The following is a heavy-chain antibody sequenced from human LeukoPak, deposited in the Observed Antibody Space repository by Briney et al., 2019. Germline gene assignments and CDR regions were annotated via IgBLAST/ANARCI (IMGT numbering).Heavy chain of an antibody. J-gene: IGHJ4*02. CDR2: INPNSGGT. V-gene: IGHV1-2*02. Sequence: ASVKVSCKASGYTFTGYYMHWVRQAPGQGLEWMGWINPNSGGTNYAQKFQGRVTMTRDTSISTAYMELSRLRSDDTAVYYCARADSGYDSVSDYWGQGTLVSVFS. D-gene: IGHD5-12*01. CDR1: GYTFTGYY. CDR3: ARADSGYDSVSDY.